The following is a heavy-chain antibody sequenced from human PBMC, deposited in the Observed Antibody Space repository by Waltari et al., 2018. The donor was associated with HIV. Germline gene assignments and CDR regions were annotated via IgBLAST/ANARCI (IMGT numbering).Heavy chain of an antibody. CDR1: GYTFTDFA. J-gene: IGHJ4*02. V-gene: IGHV7-4-1*02. CDR2: INTETGKP. D-gene: IGHD2-8*01. CDR3: ARLNLKNGHLPSY. Sequence: QVQLVQSGSELRTPGASVKVACKTSGYTFTDFALNWVRQAPGQGLQWMGWINTETGKPTYAQDLTGRFDIVLDTFGSTTYLQISSLKAEDTAVYYCARLNLKNGHLPSYWGQGTLVTVSS.